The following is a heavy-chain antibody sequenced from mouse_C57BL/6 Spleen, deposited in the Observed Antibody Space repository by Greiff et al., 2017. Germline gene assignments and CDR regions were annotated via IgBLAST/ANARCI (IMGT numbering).Heavy chain of an antibody. CDR3: ARTGTRGDFDV. CDR1: GYTFTSYW. J-gene: IGHJ1*03. D-gene: IGHD4-1*01. V-gene: IGHV1-69*01. CDR2: IDPSDSYT. Sequence: QVQLQQSGAELVMPGASVKLSCKASGYTFTSYWMHWVKQRPGQGLEWIGEIDPSDSYTNYNQKFKGKSTLTVDKSSSTAYMQLSSLTSEDSAVYYCARTGTRGDFDVWGTGTTVTVSS.